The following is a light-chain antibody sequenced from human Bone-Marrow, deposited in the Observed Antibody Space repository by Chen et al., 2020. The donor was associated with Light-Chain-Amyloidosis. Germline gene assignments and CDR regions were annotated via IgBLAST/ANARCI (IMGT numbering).Light chain of an antibody. J-gene: IGLJ3*02. CDR2: KDT. Sequence: SYELTQPPSVSVSPGQTARITCSGDALPKHYAYWYQQKPGQAPVLVICKDTERPSGIPERFYGSSSGTTVTLTISGVQAEDEADYYCQSADSSDLGVFGGGTKLTVL. CDR3: QSADSSDLGV. CDR1: ALPKHY. V-gene: IGLV3-25*03.